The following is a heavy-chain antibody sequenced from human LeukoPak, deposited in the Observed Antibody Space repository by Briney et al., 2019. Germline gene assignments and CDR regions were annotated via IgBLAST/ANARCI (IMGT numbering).Heavy chain of an antibody. CDR1: GFTVSSNY. Sequence: PGGSLRLSCAASGFTVSSNYMSWVRQAPGKGLEWVSVIYSGGSTYYADSVKGRFTISRDNSKNTLYLQMNSLRAEDTAVYYCARDEGSSWAYYYYYGMDVWGQGTTVTVSS. CDR3: ARDEGSSWAYYYYYGMDV. CDR2: IYSGGST. J-gene: IGHJ6*02. D-gene: IGHD6-13*01. V-gene: IGHV3-66*01.